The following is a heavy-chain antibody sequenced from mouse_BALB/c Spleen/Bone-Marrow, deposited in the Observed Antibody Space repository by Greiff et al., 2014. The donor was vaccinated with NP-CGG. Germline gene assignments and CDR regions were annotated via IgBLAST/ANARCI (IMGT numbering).Heavy chain of an antibody. J-gene: IGHJ1*01. CDR1: GYSITSDYA. V-gene: IGHV3-2*02. D-gene: IGHD1-1*01. Sequence: VQLQQSGPGLVKPSQSLSLTYTVTGYSITSDYAWNWIRQFPGNKLEWMGYISYSGSTSYNPSLKSRISITRDTSKNQFFLQLNSVTTEDTATYYCARWRDYYGSSYYWYFDVWGAGTTVTVSS. CDR2: ISYSGST. CDR3: ARWRDYYGSSYYWYFDV.